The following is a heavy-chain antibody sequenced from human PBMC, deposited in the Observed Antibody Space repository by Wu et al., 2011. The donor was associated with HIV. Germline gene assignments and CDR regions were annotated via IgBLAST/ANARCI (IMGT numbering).Heavy chain of an antibody. CDR1: ADTFSNNP. D-gene: IGHD4-11*01. CDR3: ARGFSNGYFDT. Sequence: QVQLVQSGAEMKKPGSSVKVSCKASADTFSNNPISWVRQAPGQGPEWMGKIIPMSATADYAQKLRDRVMITADESTSTVYMELTSLKSDDTAVYYCARGFSNGYFDTWGQGTLVTVSS. CDR2: IIPMSATA. V-gene: IGHV1-69*15. J-gene: IGHJ4*02.